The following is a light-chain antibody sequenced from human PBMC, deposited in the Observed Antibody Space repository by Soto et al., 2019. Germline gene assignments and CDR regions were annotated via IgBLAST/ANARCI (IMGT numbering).Light chain of an antibody. CDR3: AAWDDSLSGVV. CDR2: RNN. Sequence: QSVLTQPPSASGXXXXRVXXXXXXXSSNIGSNYVYWYQQLPGTAPKLLIYRNNQRPSGVPDRFSGSKSGTSASLAISGLRSENEADYYCAAWDDSLSGVVFGGGTKLTVL. V-gene: IGLV1-47*01. J-gene: IGLJ2*01. CDR1: SSNIGSNY.